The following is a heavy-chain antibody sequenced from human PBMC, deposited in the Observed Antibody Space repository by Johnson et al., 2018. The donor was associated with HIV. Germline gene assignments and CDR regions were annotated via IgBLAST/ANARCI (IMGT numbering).Heavy chain of an antibody. V-gene: IGHV3-9*01. J-gene: IGHJ3*02. D-gene: IGHD4-17*01. CDR3: ARLPVTTNSEDAFDI. CDR1: GFTFDDYA. Sequence: EVQLVESGGGLVQPGRSLRLSCAASGFTFDDYAMHWVRQAPGKGLEWVSGISWNSGSIGYADSVKGRFTISRDNAKNSLYLQMNSLRAEYTALYYCARLPVTTNSEDAFDIWGQGTMVTVSS. CDR2: ISWNSGSI.